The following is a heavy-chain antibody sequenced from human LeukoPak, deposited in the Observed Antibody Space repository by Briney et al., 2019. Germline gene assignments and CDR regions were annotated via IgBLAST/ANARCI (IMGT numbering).Heavy chain of an antibody. CDR2: INHSGST. Sequence: SETLSLTCAVYGGSFSGYYWSWIRQPPGKGLEWIGEINHSGSTNYSPSLKSRVTISVDTSKNQFSLKLSSVTAADTAVYYCARIDFWSGYSSDYWGQGTLVTVSS. CDR3: ARIDFWSGYSSDY. V-gene: IGHV4-34*01. D-gene: IGHD3-3*01. CDR1: GGSFSGYY. J-gene: IGHJ4*02.